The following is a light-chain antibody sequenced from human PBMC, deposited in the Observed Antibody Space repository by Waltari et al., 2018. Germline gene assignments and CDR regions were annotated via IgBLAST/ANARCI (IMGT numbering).Light chain of an antibody. CDR3: QHYVRLPAT. V-gene: IGKV3-20*01. J-gene: IGKJ1*01. CDR2: GSS. CDR1: QSVSRT. Sequence: EIVLTQSPGTLSLYQGERATLSCRASQSVSRTLAWYQQKPGQAPKLLIYGSSIRATGIPDRFTGSGSGTDFSLTISSLEPEDFAIYFCQHYVRLPATFGQGTKVEIK.